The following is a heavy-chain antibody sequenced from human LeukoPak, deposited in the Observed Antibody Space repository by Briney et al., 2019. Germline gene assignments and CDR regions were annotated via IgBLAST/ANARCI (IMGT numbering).Heavy chain of an antibody. Sequence: PGGSLRLSCAASGFTFSSYSMIWVRQAPGRGLEWVSYISSSGTTIFYADSVEGRFTISRDNAKNSVYLQMNSLRDEDTAVYFCAKDPPITGPFEYWGQGTLVTVSS. J-gene: IGHJ4*02. CDR2: ISSSGTTI. D-gene: IGHD5-24*01. V-gene: IGHV3-48*02. CDR1: GFTFSSYS. CDR3: AKDPPITGPFEY.